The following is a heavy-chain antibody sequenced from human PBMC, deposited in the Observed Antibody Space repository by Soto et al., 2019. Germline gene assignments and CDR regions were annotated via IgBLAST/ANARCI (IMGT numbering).Heavy chain of an antibody. CDR2: INPRGGST. D-gene: IGHD3-22*01. V-gene: IGHV1-46*01. J-gene: IGHJ6*02. CDR1: GYTFTSYY. CDR3: ARDYYDSSGNYYYGMDV. Sequence: QVQLVQSGAEVKKPGASVKVSCKASGYTFTSYYMHWVRQAPGQGLEWMGIINPRGGSTSYAQKFQGRVTMTRDTSTSTVYMELSSLRSEDTAVYYCARDYYDSSGNYYYGMDVLGQGTTVTVSS.